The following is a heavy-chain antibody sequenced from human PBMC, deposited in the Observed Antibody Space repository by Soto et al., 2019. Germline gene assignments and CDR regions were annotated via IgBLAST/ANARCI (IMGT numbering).Heavy chain of an antibody. D-gene: IGHD3-22*01. Sequence: GGSLRLSCAASGFTFSLYSMIWVRQAPGKGLEWVASITSSSSYIYYEDSLKGRFTISRDNAKNSLFLQLDSLRAEDTAVYFCVRARSTDSRPDYWGQGTLVTVPS. J-gene: IGHJ4*02. CDR3: VRARSTDSRPDY. CDR1: GFTFSLYS. V-gene: IGHV3-21*01. CDR2: ITSSSSYI.